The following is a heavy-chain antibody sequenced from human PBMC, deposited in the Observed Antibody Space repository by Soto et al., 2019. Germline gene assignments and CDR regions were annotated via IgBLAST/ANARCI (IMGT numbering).Heavy chain of an antibody. J-gene: IGHJ3*02. D-gene: IGHD1-1*01. V-gene: IGHV4-34*01. Sequence: QVQLQQWGAGLLKPSETLSLTCAVYGGSVSSGSYYWSWIRQPPGKGLEWIGEMSHSGGTHFNPSLKSRVTISVDTSKNQFSLKMSFVTAADTALYYCARVERGTATTVLDAFDIWGPGTMVTVSS. CDR2: MSHSGGT. CDR3: ARVERGTATTVLDAFDI. CDR1: GGSVSSGSYY.